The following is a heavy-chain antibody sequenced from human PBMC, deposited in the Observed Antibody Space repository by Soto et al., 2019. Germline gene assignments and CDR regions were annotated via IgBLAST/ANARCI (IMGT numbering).Heavy chain of an antibody. Sequence: ASVKVSCKASGYMFTSYGISWVRQAPGRGLEWMGWISAFNRKAKYTEKLQGRVTMTTDTSTSTAYMELRSLRSDDTAVYYCARGRGYSGYPFDYWGQGTLVTVSS. CDR1: GYMFTSYG. D-gene: IGHD5-12*01. J-gene: IGHJ4*02. CDR3: ARGRGYSGYPFDY. V-gene: IGHV1-18*01. CDR2: ISAFNRKA.